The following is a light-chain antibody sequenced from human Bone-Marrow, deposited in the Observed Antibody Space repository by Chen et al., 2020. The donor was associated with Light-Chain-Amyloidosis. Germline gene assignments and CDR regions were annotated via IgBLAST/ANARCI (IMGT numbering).Light chain of an antibody. CDR2: DDS. Sequence: SYVLTQPSSVSVAPGQTATIACGGHNIGSTSVHWYQQTPGQAPLLVVYDDSDRPSGTPERLSGTKAVNTATMTISRVEAGDEADYYCQVWDRSSDRPVFGGGTKLTVL. V-gene: IGLV3-21*02. J-gene: IGLJ3*02. CDR1: NIGSTS. CDR3: QVWDRSSDRPV.